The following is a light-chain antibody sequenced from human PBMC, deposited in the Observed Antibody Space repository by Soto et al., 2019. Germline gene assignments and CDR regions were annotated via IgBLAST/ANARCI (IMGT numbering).Light chain of an antibody. Sequence: EIVLTQSPGTLSLSPGERATLSCRASQSVSNNYLAWYQQKPGQAPRLLIYGASSRASGIPDRFSGSGSGTDFTLTISRLQPEDFAVYYCQQYASTRWTFGQGTKVDIK. J-gene: IGKJ1*01. V-gene: IGKV3-20*01. CDR2: GAS. CDR1: QSVSNNY. CDR3: QQYASTRWT.